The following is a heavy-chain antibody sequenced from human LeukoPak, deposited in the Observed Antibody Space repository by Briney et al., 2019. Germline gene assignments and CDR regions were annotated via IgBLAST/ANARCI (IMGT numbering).Heavy chain of an antibody. Sequence: GASVKVSCKASGGTFSSYAISWVRQAPGQGLEWMGGIIPIFGTANYAQKFQGRVTITADESTSTAYMELSSLRSEDTAVYYCARGRWPRPDFWSGYYLDYWGQGTLVTVSS. J-gene: IGHJ4*02. CDR1: GGTFSSYA. CDR3: ARGRWPRPDFWSGYYLDY. V-gene: IGHV1-69*13. D-gene: IGHD3-3*01. CDR2: IIPIFGTA.